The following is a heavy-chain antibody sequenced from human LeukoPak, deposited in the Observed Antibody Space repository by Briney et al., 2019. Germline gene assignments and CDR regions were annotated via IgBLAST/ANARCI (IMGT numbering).Heavy chain of an antibody. CDR3: ASSITIFGVVIKAFDY. D-gene: IGHD3-3*01. Sequence: GASVKVSCKASGGTFSSYATSWVRQAPGQGLEWMGGIIPIFGTANYAQKFQGRVTITTDESTSTAYMELSSLRSEDTAVYYCASSITIFGVVIKAFDYWGQGTLVTVSS. CDR1: GGTFSSYA. CDR2: IIPIFGTA. V-gene: IGHV1-69*05. J-gene: IGHJ4*02.